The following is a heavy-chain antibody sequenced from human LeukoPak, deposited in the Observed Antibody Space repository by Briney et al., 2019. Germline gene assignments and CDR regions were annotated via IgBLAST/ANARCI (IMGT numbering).Heavy chain of an antibody. CDR2: MYYSGST. J-gene: IGHJ4*02. CDR3: ATLTTTYFDY. CDR1: GGSISSSGYY. Sequence: SETLSLTCTVSGGSISSSGYYWGWIRQPPGKGLEWIGSMYYSGSTYYNPSLKSRVTISVDTSKNQFSLKLSSVTAADTALYNCATLTTTYFDYWGQGTLVTVSS. D-gene: IGHD4-11*01. V-gene: IGHV4-39*01.